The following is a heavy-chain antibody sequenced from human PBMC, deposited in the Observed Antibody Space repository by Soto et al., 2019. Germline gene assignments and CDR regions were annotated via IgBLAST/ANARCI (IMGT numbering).Heavy chain of an antibody. D-gene: IGHD2-2*01. CDR3: ARNRYCSSTSCYSLGWFYGMDV. V-gene: IGHV4-31*03. CDR1: GGSISSGGYY. J-gene: IGHJ6*02. Sequence: PSETLPLTCTVSGGSISSGGYYWSWIRQHPGKGLEWIGYIYYSGSTYYNPSLKSRVTISVDTSKNQSSLKLSSVTAADTAVYYCARNRYCSSTSCYSLGWFYGMDVWGQGTTVTVSS. CDR2: IYYSGST.